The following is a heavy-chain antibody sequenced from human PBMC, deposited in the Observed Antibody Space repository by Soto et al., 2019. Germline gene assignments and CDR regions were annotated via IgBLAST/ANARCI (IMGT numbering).Heavy chain of an antibody. CDR3: AREHTIPTTVTTWFDP. Sequence: QVQLVESGGGVVQPGRSLRLSCAASGFTFRSYGMHWVRQAPGKGLEWVAGIWYDGSNKYYADSVKGRFTISRDNSKNTLHPQMNSLRAEDTAVYYCAREHTIPTTVTTWFDPWGQGTLVTVSS. CDR2: IWYDGSNK. J-gene: IGHJ5*02. V-gene: IGHV3-33*01. CDR1: GFTFRSYG. D-gene: IGHD4-4*01.